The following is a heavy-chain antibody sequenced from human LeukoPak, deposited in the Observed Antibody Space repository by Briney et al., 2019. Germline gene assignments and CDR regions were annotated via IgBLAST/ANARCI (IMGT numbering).Heavy chain of an antibody. CDR1: GGSISSSNW. CDR3: ARGVLGATFRWFGP. D-gene: IGHD1-26*01. V-gene: IGHV4-4*02. J-gene: IGHJ5*02. Sequence: PSETLSLTCAVSGGSISSSNWWSWVRQPPGKGLEWIGEIYHSGNTNYNPSLKSRVTISVDKSKNQFSLKLNSVTAADTAVYYCARGVLGATFRWFGPWGQGTLVTVSS. CDR2: IYHSGNT.